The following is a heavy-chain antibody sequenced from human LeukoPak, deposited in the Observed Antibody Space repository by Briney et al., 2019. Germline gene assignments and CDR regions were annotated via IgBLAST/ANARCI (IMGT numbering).Heavy chain of an antibody. Sequence: EASVKVSCKASGGTFSSYAISWVRQAPGQGLEWMGRIIPILGIANYAQKFQGRVTIIADKSTSTAYMELSSLRSEDTAVYYCARGSSGYGGNGIWGQGTMVTVSS. D-gene: IGHD4-23*01. V-gene: IGHV1-69*04. CDR1: GGTFSSYA. CDR3: ARGSSGYGGNGI. CDR2: IIPILGIA. J-gene: IGHJ3*02.